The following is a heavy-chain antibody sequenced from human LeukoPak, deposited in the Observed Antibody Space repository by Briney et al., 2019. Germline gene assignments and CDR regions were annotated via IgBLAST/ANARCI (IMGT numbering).Heavy chain of an antibody. D-gene: IGHD1-26*01. J-gene: IGHJ3*02. CDR3: AVGGSYASAFDI. CDR2: IYYSGST. CDR1: GGSISSYY. Sequence: SETLSLTCTVSGGSISSYYWGWIRQPPGKGLEWIGYIYYSGSTNYNPSLKSRVTISVDTSKNQFSLKLSSVTAADTAVYYCAVGGSYASAFDIWGQGTMVTVSS. V-gene: IGHV4-59*01.